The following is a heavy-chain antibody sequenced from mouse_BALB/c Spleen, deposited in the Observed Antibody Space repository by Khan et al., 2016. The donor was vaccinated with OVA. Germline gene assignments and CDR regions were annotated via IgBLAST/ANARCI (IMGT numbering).Heavy chain of an antibody. V-gene: IGHV2-2*03. CDR3: ARNYDYDEGLTY. D-gene: IGHD2-4*01. CDR2: IWSGGST. CDR1: GFSLTSYG. Sequence: QVQLKESGPGLVQPSQSLSITCTVSGFSLTSYGVHWVRQSPGKGLEWLGVIWSGGSTDYNEAFISRLNITKDNSKSQVFFKMNSLQSNDTAIYYCARNYDYDEGLTYWGQRTLVTVSA. J-gene: IGHJ3*01.